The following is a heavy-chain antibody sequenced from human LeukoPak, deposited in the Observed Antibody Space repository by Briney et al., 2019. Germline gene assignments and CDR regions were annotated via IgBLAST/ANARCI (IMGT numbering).Heavy chain of an antibody. J-gene: IGHJ4*02. CDR2: ISSSSSYI. D-gene: IGHD4-17*01. CDR3: ARAGDYGDFFDY. V-gene: IGHV3-21*01. CDR1: GFTFSSYS. Sequence: GGSLRLSCAASGFTFSSYSTNWVRQAPGKGLEWVSSISSSSSYIYYADSVKGRFTISRDNAKNSLYLQMNSLRAEDTAVYYCARAGDYGDFFDYWGQGTLVPVSS.